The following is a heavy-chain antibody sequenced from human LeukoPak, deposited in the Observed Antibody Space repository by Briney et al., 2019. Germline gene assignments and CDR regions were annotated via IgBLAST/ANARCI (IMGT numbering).Heavy chain of an antibody. V-gene: IGHV1-69*05. J-gene: IGHJ5*02. CDR2: IIPIYGTV. D-gene: IGHD4-17*01. CDR3: ATDLTVTTWVIWFDP. Sequence: SXKVSCKASGGTFSNYAISWVRQAPGQGLEWIGRIIPIYGTVNYAQKFQGRVTITTDESTSTAYMELSSLRSEDTAVYYCATDLTVTTWVIWFDPWGQGTLVTVSS. CDR1: GGTFSNYA.